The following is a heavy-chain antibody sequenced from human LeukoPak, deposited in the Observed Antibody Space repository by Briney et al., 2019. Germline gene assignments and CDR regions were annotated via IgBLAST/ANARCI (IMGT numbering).Heavy chain of an antibody. CDR1: GFTFSSYW. D-gene: IGHD6-13*01. CDR2: FKSDGSST. J-gene: IGHJ4*02. Sequence: SGGSLRLSCAASGFTFSSYWRHWVRQAPGKGLVWVSRFKSDGSSTNYADSVKGRFTISRDNAKNSLYLQMNSLRAEDTAVYYCARDFKYSSSWYRSPRDYFDYWGQGTLVTVSS. V-gene: IGHV3-74*01. CDR3: ARDFKYSSSWYRSPRDYFDY.